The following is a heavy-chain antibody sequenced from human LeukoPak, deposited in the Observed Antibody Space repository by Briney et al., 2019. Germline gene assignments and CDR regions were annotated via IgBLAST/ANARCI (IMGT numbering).Heavy chain of an antibody. V-gene: IGHV1-2*02. CDR2: INPNSGGT. J-gene: IGHJ4*02. CDR1: GYTFTGYY. CDR3: ARVYGDYGLGY. D-gene: IGHD4-17*01. Sequence: GASVKVSCEASGYTFTGYYMHWVRQAPGQGLEWMGWINPNSGGTNYAQKFQGRVTMTRDTSISTAYMEPSRLRSDDTAVYYCARVYGDYGLGYWGQGTLVTVSS.